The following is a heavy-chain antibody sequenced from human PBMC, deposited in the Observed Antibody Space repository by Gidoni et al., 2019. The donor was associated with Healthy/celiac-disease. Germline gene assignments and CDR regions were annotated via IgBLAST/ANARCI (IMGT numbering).Heavy chain of an antibody. V-gene: IGHV4-30-2*01. CDR2: IYHSGST. Sequence: QLQLQESGSGLVKPSQTLSLTCAVSGGSIISGGYSWSWIRQPPGKGLEWIGYIYHSGSTYYNPSLKSRVTISVDRSKNQFSLKLSSVTAADTAVYYCARQGYCSSTSCYTGSFDYWGQGTLVTVSS. D-gene: IGHD2-2*02. CDR1: GGSIISGGYS. J-gene: IGHJ4*02. CDR3: ARQGYCSSTSCYTGSFDY.